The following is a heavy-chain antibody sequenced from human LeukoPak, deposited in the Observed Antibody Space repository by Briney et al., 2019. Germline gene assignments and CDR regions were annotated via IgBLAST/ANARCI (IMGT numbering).Heavy chain of an antibody. CDR2: IYYSGNT. J-gene: IGHJ4*02. V-gene: IGHV4-39*07. D-gene: IGHD6-6*01. Sequence: PSETLSLTCTVSGGSISSSSYYWGWIRQPPGKGLEWIGSIYYSGNTYYNPSLKSRVTISLDTSKNQFSLKLTSVTAADTAVYYCARAPLVPGTTFDYWGQGAQVTVSS. CDR3: ARAPLVPGTTFDY. CDR1: GGSISSSSYY.